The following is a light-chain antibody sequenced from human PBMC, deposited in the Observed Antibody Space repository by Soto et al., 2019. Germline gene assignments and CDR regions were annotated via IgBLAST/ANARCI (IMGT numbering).Light chain of an antibody. CDR3: QHYNSYSEA. V-gene: IGKV3-15*01. CDR2: GAS. CDR1: QSVGRN. J-gene: IGKJ1*01. Sequence: EVLMQQSPGTLSVSPGERVTLSCRPSQSVGRNLAWYQQKPGQAPRLLIYGASTRATGIPDRFSGSGSGTEFTLTISSLQPDDFATYYCQHYNSYSEAFGQGTKVDI.